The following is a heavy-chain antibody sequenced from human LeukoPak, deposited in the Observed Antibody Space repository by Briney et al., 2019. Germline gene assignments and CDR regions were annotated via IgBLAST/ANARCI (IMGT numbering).Heavy chain of an antibody. D-gene: IGHD4-17*01. V-gene: IGHV4-30-2*01. CDR2: IYHSGST. Sequence: PSETLSLTCTVSGGSISSRGYYWSWIRQPPGKGLEWIGYIYHSGSTYYNPSLKSRVTISVDRSKNQFSLKLSSVTAADTAVYYCAGSYGDFDNWFDPWGQGTLVTVSS. CDR1: GGSISSRGYY. CDR3: AGSYGDFDNWFDP. J-gene: IGHJ5*02.